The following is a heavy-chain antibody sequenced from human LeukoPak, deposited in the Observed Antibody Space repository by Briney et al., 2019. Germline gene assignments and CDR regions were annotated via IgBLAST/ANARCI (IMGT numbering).Heavy chain of an antibody. CDR2: ISSSSSTI. D-gene: IGHD3-10*01. CDR3: ARAYHYGSGYGMDV. V-gene: IGHV3-48*02. J-gene: IGHJ6*02. CDR1: GSTFSSYT. Sequence: GGSLILSCAASGSTFSSYTMSWVRQAPGKGLEWVSYISSSSSTIYYADSVKGRFTISRDNAKNSLYLQMNSLRDEDTAVYYCARAYHYGSGYGMDVWGQGTTVTVSS.